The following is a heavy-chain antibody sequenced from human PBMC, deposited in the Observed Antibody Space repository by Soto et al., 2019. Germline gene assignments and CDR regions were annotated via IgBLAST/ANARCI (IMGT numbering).Heavy chain of an antibody. CDR2: INYDGSS. D-gene: IGHD1-26*01. V-gene: IGHV4-30-2*01. J-gene: IGHJ5*02. CDR3: ARESGAGATNWFDP. CDR1: GASITSGGYS. Sequence: QLQLQESGSGLVKPSQTLSLTCAVSGASITSGGYSWRWIRQPPGKGLEWIGDINYDGSSYYNPAPRSRVAIFLDRSKNHFSLKLTSVTAEDTAIYYGARESGAGATNWFDPWGQGILVTVSS.